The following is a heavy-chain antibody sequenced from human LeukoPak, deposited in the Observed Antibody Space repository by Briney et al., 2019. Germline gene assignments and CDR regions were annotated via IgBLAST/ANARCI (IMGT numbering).Heavy chain of an antibody. D-gene: IGHD4-17*01. CDR3: ARDRDGDQSFDY. V-gene: IGHV1-2*02. CDR1: GYTFTGYY. Sequence: ASVKVSCKASGYTFTGYYMHWVRQAPGQGLEWMGWINPNSGGTNYAQKFQGRVTMTRDTSISTAYMELSRLRSDDTAVYYCARDRDGDQSFDYWGQGTLVTVSS. J-gene: IGHJ4*02. CDR2: INPNSGGT.